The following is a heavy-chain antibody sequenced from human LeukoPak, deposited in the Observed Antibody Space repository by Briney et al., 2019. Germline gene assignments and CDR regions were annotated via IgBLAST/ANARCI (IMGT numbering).Heavy chain of an antibody. J-gene: IGHJ5*02. CDR1: GFAPGTGGVG. V-gene: IGHV2-5*01. CDR3: THRRDSITIFGVVSRFDP. CDR2: ISWNDDK. Sequence: SGPTLVKPPQTLTLTCTFSGFAPGTGGVGVGWIRQPPGKALEWLALISWNDDKRSSSSLKSRLTITKDTSDIQVVLTITNMDPVDTATYCCTHRRDSITIFGVVSRFDPWGQGTLVTVSS. D-gene: IGHD3-3*01.